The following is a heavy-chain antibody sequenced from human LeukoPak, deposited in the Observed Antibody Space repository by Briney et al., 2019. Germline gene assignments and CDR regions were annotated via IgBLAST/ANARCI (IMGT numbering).Heavy chain of an antibody. V-gene: IGHV4-39*07. CDR1: GGSISSSSYC. Sequence: SETLSLTCTVSGGSISSSSYCWGWIRQPPGKGLEWIGSLYYSGSTYYNPSLKSRVTISVDTSKNQFSLKLTSVTAADTAVYYCARGAYYGSGSYWGTTQYYFDYWGQGTLVTVSS. CDR2: LYYSGST. CDR3: ARGAYYGSGSYWGTTQYYFDY. J-gene: IGHJ4*02. D-gene: IGHD3-10*01.